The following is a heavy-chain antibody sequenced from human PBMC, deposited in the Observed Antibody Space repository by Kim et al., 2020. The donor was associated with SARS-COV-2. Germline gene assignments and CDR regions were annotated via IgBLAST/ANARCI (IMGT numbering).Heavy chain of an antibody. CDR3: ARVAWYYDFWSGYYLPYYFDY. CDR1: GFTFSSYS. J-gene: IGHJ4*02. D-gene: IGHD3-3*01. V-gene: IGHV3-21*01. CDR2: ISSSSSYI. Sequence: GGSLRLSCAASGFTFSSYSMNWVRQAPGKGLEWVSSISSSSSYIYYADSVKGRFTISRDNAKNSLYLQMNSLRAEDTAVYYCARVAWYYDFWSGYYLPYYFDYWGQGTLVTVSS.